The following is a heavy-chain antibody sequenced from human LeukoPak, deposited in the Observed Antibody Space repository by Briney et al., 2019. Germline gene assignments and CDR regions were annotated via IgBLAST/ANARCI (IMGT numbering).Heavy chain of an antibody. D-gene: IGHD2-2*01. Sequence: SETLSLTCTVSGGSISSYYWSWIRQPAGKGLEWIGRIYTSGSTNYNPSLKSRVTISVDTSKNQFSLKLSSVTAADTAVYYCARDSVAMGLDAFDIWGQGTMVTVSS. V-gene: IGHV4-4*07. CDR1: GGSISSYY. CDR3: ARDSVAMGLDAFDI. J-gene: IGHJ3*02. CDR2: IYTSGST.